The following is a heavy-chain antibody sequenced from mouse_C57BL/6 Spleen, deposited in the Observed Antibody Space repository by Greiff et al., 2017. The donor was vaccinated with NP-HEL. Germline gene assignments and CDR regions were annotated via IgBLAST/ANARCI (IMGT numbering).Heavy chain of an antibody. J-gene: IGHJ4*01. D-gene: IGHD4-1*01. V-gene: IGHV5-17*01. CDR3: ARRTGTGAMDY. CDR2: ISSGSSTI. CDR1: GFTFSDYG. Sequence: EVQVVESGGGLVKPGGSLKLSCAASGFTFSDYGMHWVRQAPEKGLEWVAYISSGSSTIYYADTVKGRFTISRDNAKNTLFLQMTSLRSEDTAMYYGARRTGTGAMDYWGQGTSVTVSS.